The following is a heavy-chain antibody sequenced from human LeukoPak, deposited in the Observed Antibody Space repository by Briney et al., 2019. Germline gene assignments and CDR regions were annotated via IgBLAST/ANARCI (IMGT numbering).Heavy chain of an antibody. J-gene: IGHJ6*02. Sequence: ASVKVSCKASGYTFTNYDISWVRQAPGQGLEWMGWISPYNGNTNYAQKLQGRVTMTTDTSTSTAYMELSSLRSEDTAVYYCARVGGYCSSTSCPTHYYYYGMDVWGQGTTVTVSS. D-gene: IGHD2-2*03. CDR1: GYTFTNYD. V-gene: IGHV1-18*01. CDR3: ARVGGYCSSTSCPTHYYYYGMDV. CDR2: ISPYNGNT.